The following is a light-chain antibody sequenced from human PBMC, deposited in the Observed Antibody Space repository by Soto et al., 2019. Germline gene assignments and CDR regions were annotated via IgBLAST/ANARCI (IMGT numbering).Light chain of an antibody. CDR1: SSDVGGYKY. V-gene: IGLV2-14*01. Sequence: QSALTQPASVSGSPGQSITLSCTGTSSDVGGYKYVSWYQQHSGNAPKVLIYEVSNRTLGVSNRFSGSKSGNTASLTISGIQADDAADYYCNSYTSSNTWVFGGGTKMTVL. CDR3: NSYTSSNTWV. J-gene: IGLJ3*02. CDR2: EVS.